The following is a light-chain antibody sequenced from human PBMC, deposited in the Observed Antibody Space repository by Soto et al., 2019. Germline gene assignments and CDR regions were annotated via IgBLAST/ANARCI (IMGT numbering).Light chain of an antibody. CDR1: HSFTTN. Sequence: VLTQSTGSLSLSPVYRATLSCRSSHSFTTNLSWYQQKPGQAPRLLIYGASTRATGIPARFSGSGSGTECTLTISSRRSEDFAVYFCQQYNNGPSMTFGQGTTVDIK. J-gene: IGKJ1*01. V-gene: IGKV3-15*01. CDR2: GAS. CDR3: QQYNNGPSMT.